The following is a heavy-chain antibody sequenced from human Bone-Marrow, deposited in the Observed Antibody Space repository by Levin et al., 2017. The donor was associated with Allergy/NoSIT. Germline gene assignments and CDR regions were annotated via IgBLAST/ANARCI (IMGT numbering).Heavy chain of an antibody. D-gene: IGHD2-2*01. Sequence: LSLTCAASGFIFSTYGMHWIRQAPGKGLEWVAVISSDGINKYYADSVKDRFSISRDNPKNTLYLLMNSLRPEDTAVYFCAKGGHGCSGATCSIDWGQGTLVTVTS. CDR3: AKGGHGCSGATCSID. J-gene: IGHJ1*01. V-gene: IGHV3-30*18. CDR1: GFIFSTYG. CDR2: ISSDGINK.